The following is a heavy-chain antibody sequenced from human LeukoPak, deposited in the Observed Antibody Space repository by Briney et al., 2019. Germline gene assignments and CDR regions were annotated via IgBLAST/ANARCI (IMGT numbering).Heavy chain of an antibody. CDR2: IYHSGST. V-gene: IGHV4-59*01. J-gene: IGHJ3*02. CDR3: ARVGGMTTINNAAFDI. Sequence: SEALALTCSVSGGSINSDYWNWIRQPPGKGLEWIGYIYHSGSTNYNPSLKSRVTISIDKSKKQFSLKLISVTAADTAIYYCARVGGMTTINNAAFDIWGQGTMVTVSS. CDR1: GGSINSDY. D-gene: IGHD4-4*01.